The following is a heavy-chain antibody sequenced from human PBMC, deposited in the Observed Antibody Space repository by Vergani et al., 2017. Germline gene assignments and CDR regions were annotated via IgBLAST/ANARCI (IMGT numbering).Heavy chain of an antibody. CDR2: TYYTGRA. CDR3: ARTSFDNWFDH. Sequence: VHLQESGPRVVKPSQTLYITCTVSGESISSGRHSWSWIRQPPGKGLEWIGYTYYTGRAHSNPSRTGLVSISVDRSRNHLSLNLTSVTGADTAIYYCARTSFDNWFDHLGQGSLVTGSS. D-gene: IGHD6-6*01. J-gene: IGHJ5*02. CDR1: GESISSGRHS. V-gene: IGHV4-31*01.